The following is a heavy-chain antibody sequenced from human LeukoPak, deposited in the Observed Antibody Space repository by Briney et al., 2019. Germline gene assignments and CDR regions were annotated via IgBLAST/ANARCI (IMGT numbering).Heavy chain of an antibody. D-gene: IGHD3-16*01. CDR1: GGSISSGSYY. CDR3: ARVRLGFDF. CDR2: IYHTGNT. J-gene: IGHJ4*02. Sequence: SETLSLTCSVSGGSISSGSYYWGWIRQPPGKGLDWIGSIYHTGNTYCNPSLKSRVTMSVDTSKNQFSLNLRSVTAADTAVYYCARVRLGFDFWGQGTLVTVSS. V-gene: IGHV4-39*07.